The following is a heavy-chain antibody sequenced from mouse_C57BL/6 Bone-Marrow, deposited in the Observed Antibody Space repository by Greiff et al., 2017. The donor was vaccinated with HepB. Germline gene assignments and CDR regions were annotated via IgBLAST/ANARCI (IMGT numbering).Heavy chain of an antibody. D-gene: IGHD1-1*01. CDR3: ARWGYYGSSYGYFDV. CDR1: GYAFTNYL. V-gene: IGHV1-54*01. J-gene: IGHJ1*03. CDR2: INPGSGGT. Sequence: VQLQQSGAELVRPGTSVKVSCKASGYAFTNYLIEWVKQRPGQGLEWIGVINPGSGGTNYNEKFKGKATLSADKSSSTAYMQLSSLTSEDSAVYCCARWGYYGSSYGYFDVWGTGTTVTVSS.